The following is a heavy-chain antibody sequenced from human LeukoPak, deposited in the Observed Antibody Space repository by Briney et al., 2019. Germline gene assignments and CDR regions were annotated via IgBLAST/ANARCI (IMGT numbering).Heavy chain of an antibody. CDR2: IIPIFGTA. CDR3: ARAGITGTTVDY. CDR1: GGTFSSYA. V-gene: IGHV1-69*05. D-gene: IGHD1-7*01. Sequence: SVKLSCKASGGTFSSYAISWVRQAPGQGLEWMGGIIPIFGTANYAQKFQGRVTITTDESTSTAYMELSSLRSEDTAVYYGARAGITGTTVDYWGQGTLVTVSS. J-gene: IGHJ4*02.